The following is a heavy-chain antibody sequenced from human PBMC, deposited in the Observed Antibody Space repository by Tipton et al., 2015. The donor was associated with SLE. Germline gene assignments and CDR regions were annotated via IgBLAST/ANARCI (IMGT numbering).Heavy chain of an antibody. CDR2: IYYSGST. Sequence: TLSLTCTVSGGSISSSSYYWGWIRQPPGKGLEWIGSIYYSGSTYYNPSFKSRVTMSVDTSKNQFSLKLSSVTAADTAVYYCASPGVVVVAATGDAFDIWGQGTMVTVSS. V-gene: IGHV4-39*01. CDR1: GGSISSSSYY. CDR3: ASPGVVVVAATGDAFDI. J-gene: IGHJ3*02. D-gene: IGHD2-15*01.